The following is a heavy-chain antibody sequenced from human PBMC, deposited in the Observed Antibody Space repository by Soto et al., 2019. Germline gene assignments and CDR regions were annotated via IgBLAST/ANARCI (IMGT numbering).Heavy chain of an antibody. CDR2: IIPIFGTA. CDR1: GDTFSNYV. V-gene: IGHV1-69*12. Sequence: QVQLVQSGAEVKKPGSSVKVSCKASGDTFSNYVISWVRQAPGQGLEWMGGIIPIFGTAHYAQKFQGRVTITADEYTSTAYTELSSLRSEDTAVYYCAPELDLSSCFDCWGQGTLVTVSS. CDR3: APELDLSSCFDC. J-gene: IGHJ4*02. D-gene: IGHD1-1*01.